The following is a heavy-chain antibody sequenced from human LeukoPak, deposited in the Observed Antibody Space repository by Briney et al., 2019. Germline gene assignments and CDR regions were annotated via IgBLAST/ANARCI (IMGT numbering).Heavy chain of an antibody. J-gene: IGHJ6*02. V-gene: IGHV3-23*01. CDR1: GLTFSSYA. CDR3: AKAIGTVAGTFYYYGMDV. D-gene: IGHD6-19*01. CDR2: ISATGGST. Sequence: GGSLRLSCVASGLTFSSYAMSWVRQAPGKGLEWVSGISATGGSTYYADSVKGRFTISRDNSKSTLYLQMNSLRAEDTAKYYCAKAIGTVAGTFYYYGMDVWGQGTSVTVSS.